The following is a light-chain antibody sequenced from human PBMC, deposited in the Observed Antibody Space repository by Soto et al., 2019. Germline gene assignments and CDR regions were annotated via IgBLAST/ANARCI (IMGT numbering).Light chain of an antibody. Sequence: QPVLTQPPSASGTPGQGVTISCSGSNSNIGRNSVSWYRHLPGAAPKLLIYTNNQRPSGVPDRFSGSKSGTSASLAISGLQSEDETDYYCASWDDSLNAVVFGGGTQLTVL. V-gene: IGLV1-44*01. CDR1: NSNIGRNS. CDR2: TNN. CDR3: ASWDDSLNAVV. J-gene: IGLJ2*01.